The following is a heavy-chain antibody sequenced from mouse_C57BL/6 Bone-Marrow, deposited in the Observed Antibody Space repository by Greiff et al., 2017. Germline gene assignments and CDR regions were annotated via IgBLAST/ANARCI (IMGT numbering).Heavy chain of an antibody. Sequence: QVQLKQSGPELVKPGASVKLSCKASGYTFTSYDINWVKQRPGPGLEWIGWIYPRDGSTKYNEKFNGKATLTVDTSSSTAYMERHSLTSEDSAVYCCARLEFDGSSGDWYFDVWGTGTTVTVSS. CDR2: IYPRDGST. J-gene: IGHJ1*03. CDR1: GYTFTSYD. V-gene: IGHV1-85*01. D-gene: IGHD1-1*01. CDR3: ARLEFDGSSGDWYFDV.